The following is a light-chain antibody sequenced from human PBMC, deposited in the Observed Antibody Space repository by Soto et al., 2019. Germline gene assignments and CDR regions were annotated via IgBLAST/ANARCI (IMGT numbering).Light chain of an antibody. Sequence: DIQMTQSPSSLSASVGYRGTITCRASQVISNYLAWSQQKPGKVPKLLIYAASTLQSGVPSRFSGSGSWTDFTLTISSLQPDDVATYYCQKYNSAPQTFGQGTKVESK. V-gene: IGKV1-27*01. CDR2: AAS. CDR3: QKYNSAPQT. J-gene: IGKJ1*01. CDR1: QVISNY.